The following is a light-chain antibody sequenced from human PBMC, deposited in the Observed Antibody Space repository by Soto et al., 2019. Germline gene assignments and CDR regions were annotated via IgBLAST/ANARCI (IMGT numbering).Light chain of an antibody. CDR3: SSYTSSSSPYV. CDR2: DVS. Sequence: QSVLTQPASVSGSPGQSITISCTGTSSDVGGYNYVSWYQQHPGKAPKLMIYDVSNRPSGISNRFSGSKSGNTASLTISGPQAEDEADYYGSSYTSSSSPYVFGTGTKVTVL. J-gene: IGLJ1*01. CDR1: SSDVGGYNY. V-gene: IGLV2-14*03.